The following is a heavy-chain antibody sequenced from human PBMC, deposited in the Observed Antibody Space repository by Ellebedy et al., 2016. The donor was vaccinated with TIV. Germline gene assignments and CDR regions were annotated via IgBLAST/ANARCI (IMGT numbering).Heavy chain of an antibody. CDR1: GYIFTIYG. J-gene: IGHJ4*02. Sequence: ASVKVSCRASGYIFTIYGINWARQAPGQGLEWMGWITAYNGNTKYAQKFQGRVSMTTDTSTSTAYMELRSLRYDDTALYYCARDLVHFESRGYYSEYWGQGTLVTVPS. V-gene: IGHV1-18*04. CDR3: ARDLVHFESRGYYSEY. CDR2: ITAYNGNT. D-gene: IGHD3-22*01.